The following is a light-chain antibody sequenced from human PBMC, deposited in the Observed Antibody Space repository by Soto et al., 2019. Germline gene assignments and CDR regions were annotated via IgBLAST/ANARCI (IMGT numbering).Light chain of an antibody. CDR1: QAIRND. CDR2: GAS. Sequence: AIQMTQSPSSLSASVGDRVTITCRASQAIRNDLGWYQQKPGKAPNLLIFGASNLQAGVPVRFSASGSGTNFTLTISNLQPEDFATYYCQQSYSTPRITFGQGTKVDIK. J-gene: IGKJ2*01. V-gene: IGKV1-6*01. CDR3: QQSYSTPRIT.